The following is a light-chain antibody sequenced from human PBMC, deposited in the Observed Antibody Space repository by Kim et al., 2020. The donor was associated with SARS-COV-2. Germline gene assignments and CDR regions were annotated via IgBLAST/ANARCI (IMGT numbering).Light chain of an antibody. CDR3: QQYTTFVT. CDR1: ETVYTW. V-gene: IGKV1-5*03. Sequence: LSASVGDRVTLTCRASETVYTWLAWYQQKPGTAPKLLIYKASTLRSGVPSRFSGSGSGTHFTLTIDSLQPDDFATYYCQQYTTFVTFGGGTKLEI. J-gene: IGKJ4*01. CDR2: KAS.